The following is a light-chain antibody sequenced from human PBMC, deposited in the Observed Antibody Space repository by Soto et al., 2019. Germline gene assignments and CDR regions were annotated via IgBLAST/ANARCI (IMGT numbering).Light chain of an antibody. V-gene: IGKV3-20*01. CDR1: KIVGNNY. Sequence: DIVLTQSPGTLSLSPGKRATLSCWASKIVGNNYLAWYQQKPGQAPRLLIYHASSRATGIPDRFSGSGSGTDFTLTISRLEPEDFAVYYCQQYGWSPPITFGQGTRLEIK. J-gene: IGKJ5*01. CDR3: QQYGWSPPIT. CDR2: HAS.